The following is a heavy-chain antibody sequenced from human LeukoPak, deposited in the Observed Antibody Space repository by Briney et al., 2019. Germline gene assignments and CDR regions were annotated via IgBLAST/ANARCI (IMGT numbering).Heavy chain of an antibody. D-gene: IGHD3-3*01. J-gene: IGHJ4*02. CDR1: GGAFSSYA. Sequence: ASVKVSCKASGGAFSSYAISWVRQAPGQGLEWMGGIIPIFGTASYAQKFQGRVTITTDESTSTAYMELSSLRSEDTAVYYCARFTSDFWSGSYYFDYWGQGTLVTVSS. CDR3: ARFTSDFWSGSYYFDY. CDR2: IIPIFGTA. V-gene: IGHV1-69*05.